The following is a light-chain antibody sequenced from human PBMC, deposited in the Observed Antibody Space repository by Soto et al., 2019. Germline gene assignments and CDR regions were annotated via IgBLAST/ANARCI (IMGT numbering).Light chain of an antibody. J-gene: IGLJ1*01. CDR1: SSNIGSNT. CDR3: AAWDDRLDVYV. V-gene: IGLV1-44*01. CDR2: STS. Sequence: QSVLTQPPSASGTPGQIVAISCSGSSSNIGSNTVTWYQQLPGTAPKLLIYSTSQRSSGVPGRFSGSKSGASASLSISGLQPEDEDDYYCAAWDDRLDVYVFGTGTKLTVL.